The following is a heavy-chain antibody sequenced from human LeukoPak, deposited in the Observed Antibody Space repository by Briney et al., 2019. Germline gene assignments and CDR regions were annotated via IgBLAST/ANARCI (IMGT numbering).Heavy chain of an antibody. CDR1: GFTFTTYW. CDR2: MKPDGSEI. V-gene: IGHV3-7*01. D-gene: IGHD3-22*01. J-gene: IGHJ4*02. Sequence: GGSLRLSCAASGFTFTTYWMSWVRQAPGKGLEWVANMKPDGSEIFYVDSVKGRFTISRDNARNTLYLQMNSLRAEDTAVYFCASGNYAARGYWGQGTLVTVSS. CDR3: ASGNYAARGY.